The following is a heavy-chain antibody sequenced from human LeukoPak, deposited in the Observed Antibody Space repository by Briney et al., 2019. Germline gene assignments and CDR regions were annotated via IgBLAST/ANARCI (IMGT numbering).Heavy chain of an antibody. CDR1: GGSISSSSYY. CDR3: ARYDLYDSSSTFVDY. CDR2: IYYSGST. J-gene: IGHJ4*02. V-gene: IGHV4-39*07. D-gene: IGHD3-22*01. Sequence: SETLSLTCTVSGGSISSSSYYWGWIRQPPGKGLEWIGSIYYSGSTYYNPSLKSRVTISVDTSKNQFSLKLSSVTAADTAVYYCARYDLYDSSSTFVDYWGQGTLVTVSS.